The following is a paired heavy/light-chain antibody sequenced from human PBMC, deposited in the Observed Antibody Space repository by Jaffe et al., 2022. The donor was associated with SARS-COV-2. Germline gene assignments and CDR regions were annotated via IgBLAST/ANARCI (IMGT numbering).Heavy chain of an antibody. V-gene: IGHV4-59*01. D-gene: IGHD5-12*01. CDR2: IHYSGST. CDR1: GGSISTYS. J-gene: IGHJ4*02. CDR3: ARQVRRGGHVHHFDY. Sequence: QVQLQESGPGLVKPSETLSLTCTVSGGSISTYSWNWIRQPPGRGLEWIGCIHYSGSTNYNPSLKSRVTISVDTSKNQFSLKLSSVTAADTAVYYCARQVRRGGHVHHFDYWGQGTLVTVSS.
Light chain of an antibody. Sequence: DIVMTQSPDSLAVSLGERATINCKSSQNVLYSSNNENYLAWYQQKPGQPPKLLIYWASTRESGVPDRFSGSGSGTDFTLTISSLQAEDVAVYYCQQYYSSPWTFGQGTKVEIK. V-gene: IGKV4-1*01. CDR3: QQYYSSPWT. J-gene: IGKJ1*01. CDR2: WAS. CDR1: QNVLYSSNNENY.